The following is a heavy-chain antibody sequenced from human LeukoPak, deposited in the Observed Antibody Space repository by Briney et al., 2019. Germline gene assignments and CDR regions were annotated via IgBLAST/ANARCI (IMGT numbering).Heavy chain of an antibody. Sequence: SGPTLVKPTQTLTLTCTFSGFSLSTSGVGVGWIRQPPGKALEWLALIYWDDDKRYSPSLKSRLTITKDTSKNQVVLTMANMDPVDTATYYCARLRYGGNWFDPWGQGTLVTVSS. CDR3: ARLRYGGNWFDP. CDR2: IYWDDDK. V-gene: IGHV2-5*02. D-gene: IGHD3-10*01. CDR1: GFSLSTSGVG. J-gene: IGHJ5*02.